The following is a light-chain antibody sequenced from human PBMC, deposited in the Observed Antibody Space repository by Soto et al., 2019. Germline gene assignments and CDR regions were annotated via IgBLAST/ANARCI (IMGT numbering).Light chain of an antibody. V-gene: IGKV3-20*01. J-gene: IGKJ1*01. Sequence: EIVLTQSPGTLSLSPGERATLSCRASQSVRNSLLAWYQQKPGPPPGPLFYDASTRATPPPGRFSGSGSGTDFTLTISRLEPEDFAVYYCQQYNNWPPVTFGQGTKVDIK. CDR2: DAS. CDR3: QQYNNWPPVT. CDR1: QSVRNSL.